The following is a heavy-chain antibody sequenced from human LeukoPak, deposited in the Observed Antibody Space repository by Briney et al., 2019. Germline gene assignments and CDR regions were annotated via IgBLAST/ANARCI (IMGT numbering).Heavy chain of an antibody. CDR3: ARWGGYYDSSGYPRGHAFDI. J-gene: IGHJ3*02. CDR1: GGSISSYF. D-gene: IGHD3-22*01. Sequence: SETLSLTCTVSGGSISSYFWSWIRQPPGKGLEWIGYIYYSGSTNYNPSLTSRVTISVDTSKNQFSLKLSSVTAADTAVYYCARWGGYYDSSGYPRGHAFDIWGQGTMVTVSS. V-gene: IGHV4-59*01. CDR2: IYYSGST.